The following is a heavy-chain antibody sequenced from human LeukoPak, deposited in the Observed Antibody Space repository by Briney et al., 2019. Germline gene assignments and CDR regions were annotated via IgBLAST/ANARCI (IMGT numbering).Heavy chain of an antibody. J-gene: IGHJ4*02. CDR1: GFTFSDYY. CDR2: IRSSGSII. CDR3: ARRRDSGSLQHFDY. V-gene: IGHV3-11*01. Sequence: GGSLRLSCAASGFTFSDYYMSWIRQAPGKGLEWVSYIRSSGSIIYYADSVKGRFTISRDNAKNSLYLQMNSLRAEDTAVYYCARRRDSGSLQHFDYWGQGTLVTVSS. D-gene: IGHD1-26*01.